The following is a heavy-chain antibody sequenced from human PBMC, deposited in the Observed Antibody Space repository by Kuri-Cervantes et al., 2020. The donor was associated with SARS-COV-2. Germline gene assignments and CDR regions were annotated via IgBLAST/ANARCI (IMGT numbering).Heavy chain of an antibody. CDR3: ASRMGDLTSYTWYKWFDP. CDR1: GGTFSSYA. CDR2: IIPIFGTA. Sequence: SVKVSCKASGGTFSSYAISWVRQAPGQGLEWMGGIIPIFGTANYAQKFQGRVTITADKSTSTAYMELSSLSSQDTAIYYCASRMGDLTSYTWYKWFDPWGQGTLVTVSS. J-gene: IGHJ5*02. D-gene: IGHD3-16*01. V-gene: IGHV1-69*06.